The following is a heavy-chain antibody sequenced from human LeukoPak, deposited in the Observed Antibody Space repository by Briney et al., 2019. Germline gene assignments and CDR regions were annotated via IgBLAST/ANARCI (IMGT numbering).Heavy chain of an antibody. J-gene: IGHJ4*01. CDR3: ARVISDCTEFNCFKGYFDY. V-gene: IGHV1-3*01. Sequence: ASVKVSCKASGYTFTNYAIHWVRQAPGQSLEWLGWINAGNGNTKYSQKFRARVTFTRDTSANTAYMELSSLRSEDTTIYFCARVISDCTEFNCFKGYFDYWGQGTPVTVSS. D-gene: IGHD2-8*01. CDR1: GYTFTNYA. CDR2: INAGNGNT.